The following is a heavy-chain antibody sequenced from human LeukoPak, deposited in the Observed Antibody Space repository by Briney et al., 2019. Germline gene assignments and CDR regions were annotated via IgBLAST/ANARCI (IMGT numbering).Heavy chain of an antibody. V-gene: IGHV3-11*01. J-gene: IGHJ6*02. CDR3: ARALYSSSWYYYGMDV. D-gene: IGHD6-13*01. CDR2: ISSSGSTI. Sequence: GGSLRLSCAASGFTFSDYYMSWIRQAPGKGLEWVSYISSSGSTIYYADSVKGRFTISRDNAKNSLYLQMNSLRAEDTAVYYCARALYSSSWYYYGMDVWGQGTTVTVSS. CDR1: GFTFSDYY.